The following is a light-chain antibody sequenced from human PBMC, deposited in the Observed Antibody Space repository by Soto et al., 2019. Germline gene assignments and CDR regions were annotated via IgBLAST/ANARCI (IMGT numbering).Light chain of an antibody. V-gene: IGKV3-20*01. CDR3: QQYVTSPSIT. J-gene: IGKJ5*01. Sequence: EIVFTQSPGPLSLSPWDGATVSCWASESIGDYLAWYQQRPGQAPRLLIYAASRRASGTPHRFSGSGSERAFTLAISGLEPADFGVYYCQQYVTSPSITFGQGTRLEIK. CDR1: ESIGDY. CDR2: AAS.